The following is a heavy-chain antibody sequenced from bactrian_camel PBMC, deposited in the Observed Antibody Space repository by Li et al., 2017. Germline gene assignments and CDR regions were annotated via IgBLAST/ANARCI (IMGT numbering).Heavy chain of an antibody. V-gene: IGHV3S40*01. CDR1: GLTVSTST. CDR3: ANPRGSWWSYNY. Sequence: VQLVESGGGLVQPGGSLRLSCAASGLTVSTSTMSWVRQAPGKGLEWVSAIRGITDITSYADSVKGRFTISRDNAKNTVYQQLNSLKTEDTAMYYCANPRGSWWSYNYWGQGTQVTVS. D-gene: IGHD6*01. J-gene: IGHJ4*01. CDR2: IRGITDIT.